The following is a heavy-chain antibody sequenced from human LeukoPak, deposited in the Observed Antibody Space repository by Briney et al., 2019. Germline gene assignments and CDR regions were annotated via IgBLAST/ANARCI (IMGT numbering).Heavy chain of an antibody. D-gene: IGHD3-22*01. CDR3: ARDSYYYDSSAPQH. CDR1: GFTFRSYA. CDR2: ISYDGSNK. J-gene: IGHJ4*02. Sequence: PGGSLRLSCAASGFTFRSYAMHWVRQAPGKGLEWVAVISYDGSNKYYADSVKGRFTISRDNSKNTLYLQMNSLRAEDTAVYYCARDSYYYDSSAPQHWGQGTLVTVSS. V-gene: IGHV3-30*04.